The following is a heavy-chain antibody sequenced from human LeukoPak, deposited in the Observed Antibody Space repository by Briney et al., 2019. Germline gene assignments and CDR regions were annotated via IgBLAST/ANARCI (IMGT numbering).Heavy chain of an antibody. CDR3: ARLPSGLWFGEENWFDP. CDR2: IYHSGST. V-gene: IGHV4-38-2*02. CDR1: GYSISSGYY. J-gene: IGHJ5*02. D-gene: IGHD3-10*01. Sequence: SETLSLTCTVSGYSISSGYYWGWIRQPPGKGLEWIGSIYHSGSTYYNPSLKSRVTISVDTSKNQFSLKLSSVTAADTAVYYCARLPSGLWFGEENWFDPWGQGTLVTVSS.